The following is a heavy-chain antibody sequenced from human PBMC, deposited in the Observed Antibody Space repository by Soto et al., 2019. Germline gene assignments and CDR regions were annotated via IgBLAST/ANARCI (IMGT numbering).Heavy chain of an antibody. Sequence: EVQLLQSGGGWVQPGGSLRLSCAASGFTFSKYAMAWVRQAPGKGLEWVSSISGSGVIKYYADSVQGRFTFSRDNSNNTLSVQMNSLRVEDTAIYYCAKDLTSMVRVVLPSPWGQRILINVSS. J-gene: IGHJ5*02. V-gene: IGHV3-23*01. CDR2: ISGSGVIK. CDR3: AKDLTSMVRVVLPSP. CDR1: GFTFSKYA. D-gene: IGHD3-10*01.